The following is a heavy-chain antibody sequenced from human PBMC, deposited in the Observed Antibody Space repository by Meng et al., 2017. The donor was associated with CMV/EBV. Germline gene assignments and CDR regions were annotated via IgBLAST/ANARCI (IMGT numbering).Heavy chain of an antibody. V-gene: IGHV3-21*04. D-gene: IGHD1-26*01. CDR2: ISSSSSYI. J-gene: IGHJ4*02. CDR3: AGGEDIVGAIFDY. Sequence: GESLKISCAASGFTFSSYSMNWVRQAPGKGLEWVSSISSSSSYIYYADSVKGRFTISRDSAKNSLYLQMNSLRAEDTAVYYCAGGEDIVGAIFDYWGQGTLVTVSS. CDR1: GFTFSSYS.